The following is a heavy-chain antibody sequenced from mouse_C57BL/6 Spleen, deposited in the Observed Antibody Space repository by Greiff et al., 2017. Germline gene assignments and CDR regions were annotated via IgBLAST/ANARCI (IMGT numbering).Heavy chain of an antibody. CDR1: GYTFTSYW. J-gene: IGHJ2*01. D-gene: IGHD1-1*01. CDR2: IHPNSGST. CDR3: AREDYYYFDY. V-gene: IGHV1-64*01. Sequence: VQLQQPGAELVKPGASVKLSCKASGYTFTSYWMHWVKQRPGQGLEWIGMIHPNSGSTNYNEKFKSKATLTVDKSSSTAYMQLSSLTSDDSAVYYCAREDYYYFDYWGQGTTLTVSS.